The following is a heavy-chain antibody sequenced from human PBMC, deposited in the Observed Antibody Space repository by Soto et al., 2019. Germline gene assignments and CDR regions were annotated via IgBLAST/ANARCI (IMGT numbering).Heavy chain of an antibody. CDR2: IYHSGSS. V-gene: IGHV4-4*02. Sequence: AETLSLSCVFSGGSISISNWWSWLRQPPGKGLEWIGEIYHSGSSNYNPSLKSRVSISVDKSKNQFSLKLSSVTAADTAVYYCARWNFAGAAFDIWGQGTMVTLS. CDR3: ARWNFAGAAFDI. CDR1: GGSISISNW. D-gene: IGHD1-7*01. J-gene: IGHJ3*02.